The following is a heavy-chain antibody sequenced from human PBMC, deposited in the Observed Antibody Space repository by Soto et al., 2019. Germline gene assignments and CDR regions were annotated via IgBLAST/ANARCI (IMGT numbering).Heavy chain of an antibody. CDR2: ISYDGSNK. J-gene: IGHJ6*02. CDR1: GFTFSSYG. Sequence: GGSLRLSCAASGFTFSSYGMHWVRQAPGKGLEWVAVISYDGSNKYYADSVKGRFTISRDNSKNTLYLQMNSLRAEDTAVYYCAKSEGLEHRDNYYYYGMDVWGQGTTVTVSS. D-gene: IGHD1-1*01. V-gene: IGHV3-30*18. CDR3: AKSEGLEHRDNYYYYGMDV.